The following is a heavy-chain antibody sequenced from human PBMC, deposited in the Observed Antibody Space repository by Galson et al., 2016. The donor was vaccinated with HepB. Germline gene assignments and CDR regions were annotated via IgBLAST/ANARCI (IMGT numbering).Heavy chain of an antibody. V-gene: IGHV4-31*03. J-gene: IGHJ5*02. CDR1: CGSMSIGSYY. Sequence: TLSPTCTVSCGSMSIGSYYWDWIRQYPGKGLEWIGYITYSGSTYVSPSLKCRVSMSVARSMNQFSMKVSSVTAADTAVYYCAREDGSGHPKFDPWGQGTLVTVSS. D-gene: IGHD3-10*01. CDR3: AREDGSGHPKFDP. CDR2: ITYSGST.